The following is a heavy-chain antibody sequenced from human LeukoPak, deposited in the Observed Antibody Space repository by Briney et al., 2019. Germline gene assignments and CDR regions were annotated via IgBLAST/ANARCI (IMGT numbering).Heavy chain of an antibody. Sequence: SETLSLTCTVSGGSIRSYYWSWIRQPPGKGLEWIGYIYYSGSTIYSPSLKSRVTISVDTSKKQVSLKLSSVTAADTAVYYCARDQGYSSSFDPWGQGTLVTVSS. CDR1: GGSIRSYY. D-gene: IGHD6-13*01. J-gene: IGHJ5*02. V-gene: IGHV4-59*12. CDR3: ARDQGYSSSFDP. CDR2: IYYSGST.